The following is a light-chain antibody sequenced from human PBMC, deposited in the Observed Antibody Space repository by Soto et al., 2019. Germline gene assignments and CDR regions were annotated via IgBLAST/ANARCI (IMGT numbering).Light chain of an antibody. CDR1: SSDVGGYNY. CDR2: DVS. J-gene: IGLJ2*01. Sequence: QSVLTQPASVSGSPGQSITISCTGTSSDVGGYNYVSWYQQHPGQAPKLMIYDVSNRPSGVSNRFSGSKSGNTASLTISGLQAEDEAEYYCTSYTSSSTDVVLGGGTKVTVL. CDR3: TSYTSSSTDVV. V-gene: IGLV2-14*01.